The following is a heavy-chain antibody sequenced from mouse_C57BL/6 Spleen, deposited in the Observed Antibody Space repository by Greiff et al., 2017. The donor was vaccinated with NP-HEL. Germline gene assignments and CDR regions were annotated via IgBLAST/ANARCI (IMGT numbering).Heavy chain of an antibody. Sequence: QVLLQQPGAELVKPGASVKLSCKASGYTFTSYWMHWVKQRSGQGLEWIGMIHPNSGSTNYNEKFKSKATLTVDKSSSTAYMQLSSLTSEDSAVYYCARGGSGYDYFDYWGQGTTLTVSS. CDR2: IHPNSGST. CDR1: GYTFTSYW. D-gene: IGHD3-2*02. V-gene: IGHV1-64*01. J-gene: IGHJ2*01. CDR3: ARGGSGYDYFDY.